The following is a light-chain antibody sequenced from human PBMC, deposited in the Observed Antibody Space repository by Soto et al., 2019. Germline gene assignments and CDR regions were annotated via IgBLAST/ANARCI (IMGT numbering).Light chain of an antibody. Sequence: EIVMTQSPATLSVSPGERATLSCRASQSVSSNLAWYQQKPGQAPRLLIYGASTRATGIPARFSGSGSGTEFTLTISSLQPADYAVYYCQQYNNWPPWTFGQGTKVDIK. J-gene: IGKJ1*01. CDR2: GAS. CDR3: QQYNNWPPWT. CDR1: QSVSSN. V-gene: IGKV3-15*01.